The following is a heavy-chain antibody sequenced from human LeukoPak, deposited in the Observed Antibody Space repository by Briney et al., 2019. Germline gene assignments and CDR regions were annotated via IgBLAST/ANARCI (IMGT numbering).Heavy chain of an antibody. D-gene: IGHD6-13*01. CDR1: GFTFSSYW. CDR2: IKQDGSEK. Sequence: GGSLRLSCAASGFTFSSYWMSWVRQAPGKGLEWVANIKQDGSEKYYVDSVKGRFTISRDNAKNSLYLQTNSLRAEDTALYYCAKSTGYSSSWYEGDYWGQGTLVTVSS. CDR3: AKSTGYSSSWYEGDY. J-gene: IGHJ4*02. V-gene: IGHV3-7*03.